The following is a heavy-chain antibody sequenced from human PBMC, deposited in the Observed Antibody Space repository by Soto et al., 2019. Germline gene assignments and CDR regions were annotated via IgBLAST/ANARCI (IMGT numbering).Heavy chain of an antibody. CDR2: ISAYNGNT. CDR3: ASGDYYYDSSGYGHYYVMDV. V-gene: IGHV1-18*04. Sequence: ASVKVSCKASGYTFTSYGISWVRQAPGQGLEWMGWISAYNGNTNYAQKLQGRVTMTTDTSTSTAYMELRSLRSDDTAAYYCASGDYYYDSSGYGHYYVMDVWGQGTKVTVSS. CDR1: GYTFTSYG. J-gene: IGHJ6*02. D-gene: IGHD3-22*01.